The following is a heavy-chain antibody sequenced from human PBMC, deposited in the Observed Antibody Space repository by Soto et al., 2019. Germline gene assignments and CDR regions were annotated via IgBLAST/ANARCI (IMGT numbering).Heavy chain of an antibody. J-gene: IGHJ3*02. D-gene: IGHD2-15*01. CDR1: ELTFSRYS. V-gene: IGHV3-48*01. CDR3: TPLGSGFHI. Sequence: PGGPLRLYRAAAELTFSRYSVNRVRQAPGKGLEWVSYISSSSSTIYYADSVKGRFTISRDNAKNSLYLQMNSLKAEDTAVYYCTPLGSGFHIWGQGTMVTVS. CDR2: ISSSSSTI.